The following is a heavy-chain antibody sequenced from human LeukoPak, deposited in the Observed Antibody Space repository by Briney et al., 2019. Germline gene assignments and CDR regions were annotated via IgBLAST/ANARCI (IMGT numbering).Heavy chain of an antibody. CDR1: GYTFTGYY. J-gene: IGHJ4*02. V-gene: IGHV1-2*02. D-gene: IGHD2-15*01. Sequence: GASVKVSCKASGYTFTGYYMFWVRQAPGQGLEWTGWINPNTGATKYAQNFQGRVTLTRDTSIRTTFMELSSLRSDDTAFYYCARDERFCNGDNHYPDLGYWGQGTLVTVSS. CDR2: INPNTGAT. CDR3: ARDERFCNGDNHYPDLGY.